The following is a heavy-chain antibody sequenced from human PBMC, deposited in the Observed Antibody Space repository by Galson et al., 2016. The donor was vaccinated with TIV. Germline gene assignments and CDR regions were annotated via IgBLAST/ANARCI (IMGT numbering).Heavy chain of an antibody. CDR3: ARDRGSMTMILVVHYYYGVGV. V-gene: IGHV1-18*04. J-gene: IGHJ6*02. CDR1: GYTFSKYG. CDR2: ISGYSGNT. D-gene: IGHD3-22*01. Sequence: SVKVSCKASGYTFSKYGISWVRQAPGQGLEWMGWISGYSGNTNYARKLKGRVSMTTDTSTGTAFMEVRSLTSDDTAVYYCARDRGSMTMILVVHYYYGVGVWGQGTTVTVSS.